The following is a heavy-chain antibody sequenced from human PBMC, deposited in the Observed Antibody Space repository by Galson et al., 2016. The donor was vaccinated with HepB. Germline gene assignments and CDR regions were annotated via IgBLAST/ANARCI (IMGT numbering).Heavy chain of an antibody. Sequence: SLRLSCAASGLTFSDFYMSWIRQAPGKGLEWVSYISSSSSHTNYADSAKGRFTISRDNANNSLYLQMNSLRVEDTAVYYCARVDYGSGWREGWFDPWGQGTLVTVSS. J-gene: IGHJ5*02. CDR2: ISSSSSHT. CDR1: GLTFSDFY. CDR3: ARVDYGSGWREGWFDP. D-gene: IGHD6-19*01. V-gene: IGHV3-11*06.